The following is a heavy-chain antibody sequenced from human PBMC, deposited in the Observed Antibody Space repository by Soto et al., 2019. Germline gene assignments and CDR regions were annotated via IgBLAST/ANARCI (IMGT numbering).Heavy chain of an antibody. J-gene: IGHJ6*02. CDR3: EAVLGIAAADILGMDV. Sequence: ASVKVSCKASGFTFTSSAVQWVRQARGQRLEWIGWIVVGSGNTNYAQKSQERVTITRDMSTSTAYMELSSLRSEDTAVYYCEAVLGIAAADILGMDVWGQGTTVTVSS. CDR2: IVVGSGNT. V-gene: IGHV1-58*01. D-gene: IGHD6-13*01. CDR1: GFTFTSSA.